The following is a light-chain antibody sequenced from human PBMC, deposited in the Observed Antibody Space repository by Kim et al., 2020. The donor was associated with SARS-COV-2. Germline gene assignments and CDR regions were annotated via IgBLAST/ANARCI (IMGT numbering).Light chain of an antibody. CDR3: QQYGSSPAT. CDR2: GAS. J-gene: IGKJ4*01. CDR1: QSVDSAY. Sequence: SPGEIATLSCRASQSVDSAYLAWYEQKPGQAPRLLIYGASRRATGIPDRFSGSGSGTDFTLTISRLEPEDFAVYYCQQYGSSPATFGGGTKVDIK. V-gene: IGKV3-20*01.